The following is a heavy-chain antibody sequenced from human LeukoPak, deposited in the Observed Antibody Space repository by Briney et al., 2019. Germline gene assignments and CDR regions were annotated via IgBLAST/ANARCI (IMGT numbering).Heavy chain of an antibody. CDR3: AKDTPAPVGDY. J-gene: IGHJ4*02. V-gene: IGHV3-7*03. CDR2: IKQDGSER. D-gene: IGHD2-2*01. Sequence: GGSLRLSCAASGFTFSSYWMSWVRQAPGKGLEWVANIKQDGSERYYVDSLKGQFTISRDNAKNSLYLQMNSLRAEDTAVYYCAKDTPAPVGDYWGQGTLVTASS. CDR1: GFTFSSYW.